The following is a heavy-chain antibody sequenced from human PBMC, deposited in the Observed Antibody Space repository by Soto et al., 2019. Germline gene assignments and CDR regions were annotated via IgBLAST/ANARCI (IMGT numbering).Heavy chain of an antibody. CDR3: ARHDMVRDLDY. CDR2: IYYSGST. CDR1: GGSISSSSYY. D-gene: IGHD3-10*01. J-gene: IGHJ4*02. Sequence: SETLSLTCTVSGGSISSSSYYWGWIRQPPGKGLEWIGSIYYSGSTYYNPSLKSRVTISVDTSKNQFSLKLSSVTAADTAVYYCARHDMVRDLDYWGQGTLVTVSS. V-gene: IGHV4-39*01.